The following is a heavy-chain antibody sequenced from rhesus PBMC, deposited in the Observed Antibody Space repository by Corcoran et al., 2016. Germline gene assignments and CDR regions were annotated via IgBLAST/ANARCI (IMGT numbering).Heavy chain of an antibody. CDR2: IDGNTGRT. V-gene: IGHV4-80*01. Sequence: QMQLQESGPGPVKPSETLSLTCAVSGASISSYWWGWTRQSPGTGLEWIGEIDGNTGRTRYNPSLRSRVTVSRDASKNQVSLKLTSVTAADTAVYYCARARYHYDNDYWGQGVLVTVSS. CDR1: GASISSYW. CDR3: ARARYHYDNDY. J-gene: IGHJ4*01. D-gene: IGHD3-28*01.